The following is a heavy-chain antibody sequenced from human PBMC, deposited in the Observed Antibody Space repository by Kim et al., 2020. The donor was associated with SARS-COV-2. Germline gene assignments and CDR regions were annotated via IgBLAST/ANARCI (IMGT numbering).Heavy chain of an antibody. Sequence: ASVKVSCKASGYTFTGYYMHWVRQAPGQGLEWMGRINPNSGGTNYAQKFQGRVTMTRDTSISTAYMELSRLRSDDTAVYYCARGLVEMATIGVLWFDPWGQGTLVTVSS. J-gene: IGHJ5*02. V-gene: IGHV1-2*06. CDR3: ARGLVEMATIGVLWFDP. CDR2: INPNSGGT. CDR1: GYTFTGYY. D-gene: IGHD5-12*01.